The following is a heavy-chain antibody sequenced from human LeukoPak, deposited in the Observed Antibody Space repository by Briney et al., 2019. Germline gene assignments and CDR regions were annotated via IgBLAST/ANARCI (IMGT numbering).Heavy chain of an antibody. CDR2: IKQDGSEK. Sequence: QTGGSLRLSCADFGFTFSNYWMSWVRQAPGKRLEWVANIKQDGSEKYYVDSVKGRFTISRDNAKNSLYLQMNSLRAEDTAVYYCAREISSWYEYYFDYWGQGTLVTVSS. J-gene: IGHJ4*02. CDR3: AREISSWYEYYFDY. CDR1: GFTFSNYW. V-gene: IGHV3-7*01. D-gene: IGHD6-13*01.